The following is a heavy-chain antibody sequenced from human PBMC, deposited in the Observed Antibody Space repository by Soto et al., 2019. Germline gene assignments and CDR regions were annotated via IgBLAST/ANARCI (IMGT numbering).Heavy chain of an antibody. V-gene: IGHV5-51*01. D-gene: IGHD3-9*01. J-gene: IGHJ6*02. Sequence: PGDSLKISGTGSGWNFTRYWIGWVRQMPGKGLEWMGIIYPGDSDTRYSPSFQGQVTISADKSISTAYLQWSSLKASDTAMYYCARQKGPIRYFDWSQEDYYYYGMDVWGQGTTVTVSS. CDR2: IYPGDSDT. CDR1: GWNFTRYW. CDR3: ARQKGPIRYFDWSQEDYYYYGMDV.